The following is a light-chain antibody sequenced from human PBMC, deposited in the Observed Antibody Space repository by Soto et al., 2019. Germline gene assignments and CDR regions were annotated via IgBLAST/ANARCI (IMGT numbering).Light chain of an antibody. Sequence: QAVVTQESSLTVSPGGTVTLTCASSTGAVTSNHYPNWFQQKPSQAPRPLIYSTTEKHSWTPARFSGSLLGGKAVLTLSGVQPEDEADYCCLLYFGGSRVFGGGTQLTVL. CDR2: STT. V-gene: IGLV7-43*01. CDR3: LLYFGGSRV. CDR1: TGAVTSNHY. J-gene: IGLJ2*01.